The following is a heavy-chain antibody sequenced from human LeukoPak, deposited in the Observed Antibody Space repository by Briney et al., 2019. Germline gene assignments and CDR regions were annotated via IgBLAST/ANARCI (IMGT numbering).Heavy chain of an antibody. CDR3: ARLTRYAGDP. Sequence: GGSLRLSCAASGFTFSSYTMNWVRQAPGKGLEWVSYISSSSSTIYYADSVKGRFTVSRDNAKSSLYLQMNSLRAEDTAVYYCARLTRYAGDPWGQGTLVIVSS. D-gene: IGHD3-9*01. CDR1: GFTFSSYT. V-gene: IGHV3-48*04. CDR2: ISSSSSTI. J-gene: IGHJ5*02.